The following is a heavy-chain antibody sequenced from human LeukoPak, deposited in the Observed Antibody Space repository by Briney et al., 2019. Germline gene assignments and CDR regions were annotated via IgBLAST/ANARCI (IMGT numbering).Heavy chain of an antibody. CDR1: GGTFSSYA. Sequence: SVKVSSKASGGTFSSYAISWVRQAPGQGLEWMGGIIPIFGTANYAQKFQGRVTITTDESTSTAYMELSSLRSEDTAVYYCARDLVTIFGVVIIPFDYWGQGTLVTVSS. D-gene: IGHD3-3*01. V-gene: IGHV1-69*05. CDR3: ARDLVTIFGVVIIPFDY. CDR2: IIPIFGTA. J-gene: IGHJ4*02.